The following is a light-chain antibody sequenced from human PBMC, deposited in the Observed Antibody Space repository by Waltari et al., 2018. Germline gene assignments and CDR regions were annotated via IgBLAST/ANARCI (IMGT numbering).Light chain of an antibody. CDR3: QQYNNWPPGP. V-gene: IGKV3-15*01. Sequence: EIVMTQSPATLSVSPGERATLSCRASQSVSSNLAWYQQKPGQAPRLLIYGASTRATGIPARFSCSGSGTEFTLTISSLQSEDFAVYYCQQYNNWPPGPFGQGTKVEIK. J-gene: IGKJ1*01. CDR1: QSVSSN. CDR2: GAS.